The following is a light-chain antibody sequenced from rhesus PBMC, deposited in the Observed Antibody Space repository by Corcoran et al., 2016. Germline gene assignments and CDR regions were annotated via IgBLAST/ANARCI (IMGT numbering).Light chain of an antibody. CDR3: YPNRSAYS. CDR1: QGVSSY. J-gene: IGKJ2*01. V-gene: IGKV3-10*01. CDR2: GPS. Sequence: QVILTQSPATRSLSPGERATLSCRASQGVSSYLAWYQQKPGKAPRLLLYGPSSRATGIPDRFSGSGSGTDFPLTISSLGPDDVGVSPCYPNRSAYSFGQGTKVEIK.